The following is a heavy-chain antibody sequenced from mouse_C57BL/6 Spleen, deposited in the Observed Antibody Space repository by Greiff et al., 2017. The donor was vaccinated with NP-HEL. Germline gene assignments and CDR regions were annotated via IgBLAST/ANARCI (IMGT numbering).Heavy chain of an antibody. CDR3: ASAIYYDYDGSFDY. Sequence: EVQLQQSGPELVKPGASVKISCKASGYSFTDYNMNWVKQSNGKSLEWIGVINPNYGTTSYNQKFKGKATLTVDQSSSTAYMQLNSVTSEDSAVYYCASAIYYDYDGSFDYWGQGTTLTVSS. J-gene: IGHJ2*01. V-gene: IGHV1-39*01. CDR2: INPNYGTT. D-gene: IGHD2-4*01. CDR1: GYSFTDYN.